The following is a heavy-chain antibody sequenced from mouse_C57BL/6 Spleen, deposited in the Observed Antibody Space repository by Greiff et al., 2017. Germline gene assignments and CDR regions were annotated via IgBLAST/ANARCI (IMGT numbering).Heavy chain of an antibody. CDR1: GYTFTSYW. Sequence: VQLQQSGAELAKPGASVKLSCKASGYTFTSYWMHWVKQRPGQGLEWIGYINPSSGYTKYNQKFKGKATLTADTSSSTAYMQLSSLTYEDSAVYYCARYPDYSVSSYMDDWGQGTSVTVSS. CDR3: ARYPDYSVSSYMDD. V-gene: IGHV1-7*01. J-gene: IGHJ4*01. D-gene: IGHD1-1*01. CDR2: INPSSGYT.